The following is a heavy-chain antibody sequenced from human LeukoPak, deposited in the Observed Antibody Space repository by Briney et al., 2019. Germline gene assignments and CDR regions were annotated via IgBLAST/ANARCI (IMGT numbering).Heavy chain of an antibody. D-gene: IGHD2-15*01. CDR3: GKTTTGYSSGRYPGWPVDC. CDR1: GFTFNNYA. Sequence: PGGSLRLSCVASGFTFNNYAMYWVRQAPGKGLEWVSGIFGSGGSAHYADSVKGRFTISRDNSKKTVYLQINSLRADDTAVYYCGKTTTGYSSGRYPGWPVDCWGQGSLVTVSS. CDR2: IFGSGGSA. V-gene: IGHV3-23*01. J-gene: IGHJ4*02.